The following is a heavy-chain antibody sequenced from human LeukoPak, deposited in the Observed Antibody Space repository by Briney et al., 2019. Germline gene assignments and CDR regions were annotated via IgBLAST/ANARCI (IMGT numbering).Heavy chain of an antibody. V-gene: IGHV4-4*07. J-gene: IGHJ3*02. CDR2: IYTRGST. CDR1: GGSINNY. Sequence: SETLSLTCTVSGGSINNYWSWIRQPAGKGLEWIGRIYTRGSTNYNPSLKSRVTMSADTSKNQFSLKLSSVTAADTAVYYCARGRYCNADICSGGDAFDIWGQGTMVSVSS. D-gene: IGHD2/OR15-2a*01. CDR3: ARGRYCNADICSGGDAFDI.